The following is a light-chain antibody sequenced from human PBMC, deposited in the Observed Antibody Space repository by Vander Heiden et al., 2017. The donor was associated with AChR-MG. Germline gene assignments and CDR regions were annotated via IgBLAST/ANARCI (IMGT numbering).Light chain of an antibody. V-gene: IGKV3-11*01. CDR2: DAS. J-gene: IGKJ5*01. CDR3: QQRGNSIT. CDR1: QSVSSY. Sequence: EIVLTQSPATLSLSPGERATLCCRASQSVSSYLAWYQQKPGQAPRLLIYDASNRATGIPARFSGSGSGTDFTLTISRLEPEDFAVYYCQQRGNSITFGQGTRLEIK.